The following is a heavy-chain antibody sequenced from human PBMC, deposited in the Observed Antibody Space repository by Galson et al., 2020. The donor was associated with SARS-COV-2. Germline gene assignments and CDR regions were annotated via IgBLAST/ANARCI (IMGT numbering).Heavy chain of an antibody. D-gene: IGHD2-8*01. V-gene: IGHV3-11*06. J-gene: IGHJ1*01. Sequence: GGSLRLSCAASGFTFSGYSMTWIRQAPGKGLEWISYISSSSVYTNYAESVKGRFTISRDKNSLYLQMNSLRTEDTALYYCATDQHCPKGICSGPYFQHWGQGTLVTVSS. CDR2: ISSSSVYT. CDR3: ATDQHCPKGICSGPYFQH. CDR1: GFTFSGYS.